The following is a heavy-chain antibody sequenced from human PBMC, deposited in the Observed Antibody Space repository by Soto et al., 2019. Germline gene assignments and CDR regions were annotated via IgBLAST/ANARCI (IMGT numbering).Heavy chain of an antibody. J-gene: IGHJ5*02. CDR3: ARDMHAGFTHYFDP. V-gene: IGHV1-8*01. CDR1: GYTFTSYD. D-gene: IGHD1-26*01. Sequence: GASVKVSCKASGYTFTSYDINWVRQATGQGLEWMGWMNPNSGNTGYAQKFQGRVTMTRNTSISTAYMELSSLRSEDTAVYYCARDMHAGFTHYFDPWGQGTLVTVSS. CDR2: MNPNSGNT.